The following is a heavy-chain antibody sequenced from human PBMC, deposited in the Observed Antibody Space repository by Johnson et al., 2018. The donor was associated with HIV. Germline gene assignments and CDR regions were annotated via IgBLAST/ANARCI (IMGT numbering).Heavy chain of an antibody. D-gene: IGHD5-12*01. CDR2: ISGSGGST. CDR1: GFTFSSYA. Sequence: MQLVESGGGLVQPGGSLRLSCAASGFTFSSYAMSWVRQAPGKGLEWVSAISGSGGSTYYADSVNGRFTISRDNSKNTLYLQMNSLRAEDTAVYYCAKDRFSGYAFSGAFDIWGQGTMVTVSS. J-gene: IGHJ3*02. V-gene: IGHV3-23*04. CDR3: AKDRFSGYAFSGAFDI.